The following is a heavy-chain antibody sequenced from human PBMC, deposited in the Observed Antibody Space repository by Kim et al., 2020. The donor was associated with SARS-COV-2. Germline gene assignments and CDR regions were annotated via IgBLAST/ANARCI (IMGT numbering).Heavy chain of an antibody. CDR3: AKAEVAGNAVSYFDL. CDR2: ISWDGGST. CDR1: GFTFDDYT. D-gene: IGHD6-19*01. Sequence: GGSLRLSCAASGFTFDDYTMHWVRQAPGKGLEWVSLISWDGGSTYYADSVKGRFTISRDNSKNSLYLQMNSLRTEDTALYYCAKAEVAGNAVSYFDLWGRGTLVTVSS. J-gene: IGHJ2*01. V-gene: IGHV3-43*01.